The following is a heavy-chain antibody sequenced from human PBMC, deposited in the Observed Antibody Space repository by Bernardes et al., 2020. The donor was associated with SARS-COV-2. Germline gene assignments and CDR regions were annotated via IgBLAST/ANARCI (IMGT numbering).Heavy chain of an antibody. D-gene: IGHD2-8*01. Sequence: GGSLRLSCAASGFTFSTYWMHWVRQAPGEGLVWVSRIDTDGRTTTYADSVKGRFTISRDNAKNTLYLQMNSLRLDDTAVYYCARKYGHSYGMDVWGQGTTVIVSS. V-gene: IGHV3-74*01. CDR3: ARKYGHSYGMDV. CDR1: GFTFSTYW. J-gene: IGHJ6*02. CDR2: IDTDGRTT.